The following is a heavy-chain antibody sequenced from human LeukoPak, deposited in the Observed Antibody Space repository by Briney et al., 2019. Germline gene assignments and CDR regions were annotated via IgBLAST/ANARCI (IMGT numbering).Heavy chain of an antibody. J-gene: IGHJ4*02. CDR2: IHGDGIST. CDR3: ARDAGAPGGYYFDY. V-gene: IGHV3-74*01. CDR1: GFTFSTYL. Sequence: PGGSLRLSCAASGFTFSTYLMHWVRQAPGKGLVWVSRIHGDGISTTYADSVKGRFTISRDNATNTLYLQMNSLRAEDTAVYYCARDAGAPGGYYFDYWGQGTLVTVSS. D-gene: IGHD1-26*01.